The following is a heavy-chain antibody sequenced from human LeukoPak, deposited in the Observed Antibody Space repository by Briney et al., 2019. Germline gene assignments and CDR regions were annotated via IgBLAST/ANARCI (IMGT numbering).Heavy chain of an antibody. J-gene: IGHJ4*02. Sequence: GGSLRLSCAASGFTFSSYAMHWVRQAPGKGLEWVAVISYDGSNKYYADSVKGRFTISRDNSKNTLYLQMNSLRAEDTAVYYCARDLYYDSSGYKDYWGQGTLVTVSS. CDR1: GFTFSSYA. CDR3: ARDLYYDSSGYKDY. CDR2: ISYDGSNK. V-gene: IGHV3-30-3*01. D-gene: IGHD3-22*01.